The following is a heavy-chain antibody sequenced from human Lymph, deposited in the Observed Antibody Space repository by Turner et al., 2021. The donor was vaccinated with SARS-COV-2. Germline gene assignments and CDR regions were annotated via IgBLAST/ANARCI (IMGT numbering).Heavy chain of an antibody. CDR3: ARHQGSTSGYDHGMNV. Sequence: QVQLQESRPGLVRPSETLSLPCTVSGGSISSTSCSWIRQSPGRGLEWIGYFYKIGSIDYNPTLRSRVTISVDTSKNQLSLNLISVTAADTAVYYCARHQGSTSGYDHGMNVWGQGTAVIVSS. V-gene: IGHV4-59*08. D-gene: IGHD1-1*01. CDR2: FYKIGSI. J-gene: IGHJ6*02. CDR1: GGSISSTS.